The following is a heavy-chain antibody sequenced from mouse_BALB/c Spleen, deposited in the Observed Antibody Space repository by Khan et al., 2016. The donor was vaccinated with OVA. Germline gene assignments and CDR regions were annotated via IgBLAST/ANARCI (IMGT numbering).Heavy chain of an antibody. V-gene: IGHV1-26*01. D-gene: IGHD2-14*01. CDR2: INPNTYNI. CDR1: GYSFTAYY. Sequence: VQLKQSGPDLVKTGASVKISCKASGYSFTAYYMNWVKLSHGKSLECIGRINPNTYNINYNQRFKGKAILTVDTSSSTAYMELRSLTSEDSSVYFCARGYDFLAYWGQGTLVTVSA. CDR3: ARGYDFLAY. J-gene: IGHJ3*01.